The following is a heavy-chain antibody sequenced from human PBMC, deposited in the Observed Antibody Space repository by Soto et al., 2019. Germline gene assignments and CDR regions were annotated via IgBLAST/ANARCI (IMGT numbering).Heavy chain of an antibody. CDR2: IKQDGSEK. V-gene: IGHV3-7*01. Sequence: GGSLRFSCAASGFTFSSYWMSWVRQAPGKGLEWVANIKQDGSEKYYVDSVKGRFTISRDNAKNSLYLQMNSLRAEDTAVYYCARVKGDIVVVPAAPRNYYYYYYMDVWGKGTTVTVSS. J-gene: IGHJ6*03. CDR3: ARVKGDIVVVPAAPRNYYYYYYMDV. CDR1: GFTFSSYW. D-gene: IGHD2-2*01.